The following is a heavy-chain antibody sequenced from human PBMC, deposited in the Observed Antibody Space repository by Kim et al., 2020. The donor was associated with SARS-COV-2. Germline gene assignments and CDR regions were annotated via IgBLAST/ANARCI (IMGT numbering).Heavy chain of an antibody. CDR2: IVFGTERT. Sequence: SVKVSCKASGFTFSGSALQWVREARGQRLEWVGRIVFGTERTQYAQKFQDRVTITWDMSTSTAYMELSSLTSEETAVYYCAAGAAGGSNYFHLGVWGQGTTVTVSS. V-gene: IGHV1-58*01. D-gene: IGHD5-12*01. CDR3: AAGAAGGSNYFHLGV. J-gene: IGHJ6*03. CDR1: GFTFSGSA.